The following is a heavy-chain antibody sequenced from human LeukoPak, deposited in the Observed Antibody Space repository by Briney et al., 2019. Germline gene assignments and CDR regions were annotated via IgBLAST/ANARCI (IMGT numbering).Heavy chain of an antibody. V-gene: IGHV1-46*01. CDR3: AKDGETTVVTPRYFDY. Sequence: ASVKVSCKASGYTFTTYYMHWVRQAPGQGLEWMGIINPSGGSTSYAQKFQGRVTMTRDTSTSTVYMELSSLRSEDTAVYYCAKDGETTVVTPRYFDYWGQGTLVTVSS. CDR2: INPSGGST. CDR1: GYTFTTYY. D-gene: IGHD4-23*01. J-gene: IGHJ4*02.